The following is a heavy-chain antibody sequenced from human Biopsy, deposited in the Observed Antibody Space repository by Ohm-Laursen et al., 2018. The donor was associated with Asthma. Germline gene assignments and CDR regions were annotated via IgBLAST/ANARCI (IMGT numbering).Heavy chain of an antibody. Sequence: GASVKVSCKTSGGTFRTYAFNWVRQAPGQGLEWMGGIIPMYGVPKVAQKFQGRVTITADESTSTAYMEMSSLRSEDTVVYYCARVDAIMISGDFYFYSGFDLWGQGTTVRVSS. CDR3: ARVDAIMISGDFYFYSGFDL. V-gene: IGHV1-69*13. J-gene: IGHJ6*02. CDR2: IIPMYGVP. D-gene: IGHD3-16*01. CDR1: GGTFRTYA.